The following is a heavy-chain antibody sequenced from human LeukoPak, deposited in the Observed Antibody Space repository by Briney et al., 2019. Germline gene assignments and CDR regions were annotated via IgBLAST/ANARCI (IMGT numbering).Heavy chain of an antibody. CDR2: IKDDGTED. J-gene: IGHJ4*02. Sequence: GGSLSHSCAASGFTFISSLLTWVRQAPGKGLEWVAHIKDDGTEDYYVDSVKGRFTISRDNAKNSLYLQMNSLRAEDTAVYYCARWHAGSEFEYWGQGEPVSVSS. D-gene: IGHD5-12*01. V-gene: IGHV3-7*05. CDR3: ARWHAGSEFEY. CDR1: GFTFISSL.